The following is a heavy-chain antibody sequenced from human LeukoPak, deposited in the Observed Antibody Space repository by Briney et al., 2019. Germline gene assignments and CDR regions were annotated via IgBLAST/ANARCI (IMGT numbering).Heavy chain of an antibody. CDR3: ARGNETLGDYGY. CDR2: MYNSGST. CDR1: GGSISGSY. V-gene: IGHV4-59*01. D-gene: IGHD4-17*01. Sequence: SETLSLTCTVSGGSISGSYWSWIRQPPGKGLEWIAYMYNSGSTNYNPSLKSRVTISIDTSKNQFSLKLSSLTAADTALYYCARGNETLGDYGYWGQGIPVNGSS. J-gene: IGHJ4*02.